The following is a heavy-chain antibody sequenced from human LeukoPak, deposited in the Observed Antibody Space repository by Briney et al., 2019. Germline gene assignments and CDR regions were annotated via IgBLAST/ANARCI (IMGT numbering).Heavy chain of an antibody. V-gene: IGHV4-31*02. CDR2: IYNSGST. CDR1: GGSFRSGGFF. CDR3: ARDDSTKIDY. D-gene: IGHD2-15*01. J-gene: IGHJ4*02. Sequence: SETLSLTCAVYGGSFRSGGFFWSWIRQPPGKGLEWLGYIYNSGSTCYNPSLKSRVTISVDTSKNQFSPKLSSVTAADTAVYYCARDDSTKIDYWGQGTLVTVSS.